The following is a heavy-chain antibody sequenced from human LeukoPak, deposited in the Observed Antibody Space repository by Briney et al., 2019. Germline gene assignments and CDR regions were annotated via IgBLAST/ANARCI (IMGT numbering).Heavy chain of an antibody. J-gene: IGHJ4*02. CDR2: ISSSSSYI. CDR1: GFTFSSYS. Sequence: GGSLRLSCAASGFTFSSYSMNWVRQAPGKGLEWVSSISSSSSYIYYADSVKGRFTISRDNAKNSLYLQMNSLRAEDTAVYYCARDLVRGVIISLSALDYWGQGTLVTVSS. V-gene: IGHV3-21*01. D-gene: IGHD3-10*01. CDR3: ARDLVRGVIISLSALDY.